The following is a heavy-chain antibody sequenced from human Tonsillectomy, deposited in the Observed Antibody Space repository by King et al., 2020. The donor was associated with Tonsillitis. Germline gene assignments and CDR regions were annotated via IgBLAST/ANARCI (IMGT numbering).Heavy chain of an antibody. Sequence: EVQLVESGGGLVQPGGSLRLSCAASGFTFSSYWMSWVRQAPGKGLEWVANIKQDGSEKYYVDSVKGRFTISRDNAKNSLYLQMNSLRAEDTAVYYCARKGAYDSSGYYSPLDYWGQGTVVTVSS. CDR3: ARKGAYDSSGYYSPLDY. CDR2: IKQDGSEK. CDR1: GFTFSSYW. V-gene: IGHV3-7*01. J-gene: IGHJ4*02. D-gene: IGHD3-22*01.